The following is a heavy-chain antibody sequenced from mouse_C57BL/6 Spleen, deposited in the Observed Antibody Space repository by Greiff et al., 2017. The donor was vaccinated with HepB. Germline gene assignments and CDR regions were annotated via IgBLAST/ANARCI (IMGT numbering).Heavy chain of an antibody. D-gene: IGHD2-4*01. CDR3: ARREDYDDY. Sequence: QVQLQQSGAELVRPGTSVKVSCKASGYAFTNYLIEWVKQRPGQGLEWIGVINPGSGGTNYNEKFKGKATLTADKSSSTAYMQLSSLTSEDSAVYVCARREDYDDYWGQGTTLTVSS. CDR1: GYAFTNYL. CDR2: INPGSGGT. V-gene: IGHV1-54*01. J-gene: IGHJ2*01.